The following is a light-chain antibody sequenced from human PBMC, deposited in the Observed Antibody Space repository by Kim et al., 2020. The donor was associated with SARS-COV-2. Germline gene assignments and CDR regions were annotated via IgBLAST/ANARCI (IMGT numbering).Light chain of an antibody. CDR2: GAS. CDR1: QSVSSN. Sequence: EIVMTQSPVTVSVSPGERATLSSRASQSVSSNLAWYQQKPGQAPRLLIYGASTRATDIPPRFSGSGSGTEFTLTISSLQSEDFAVYFCQQYNNWPRTFGQGTKVDIK. CDR3: QQYNNWPRT. J-gene: IGKJ1*01. V-gene: IGKV3-15*01.